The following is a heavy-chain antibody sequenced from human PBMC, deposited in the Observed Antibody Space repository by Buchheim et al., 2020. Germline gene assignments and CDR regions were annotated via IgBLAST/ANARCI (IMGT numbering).Heavy chain of an antibody. CDR3: AKDQGGYDSSAFDI. CDR2: ISYDGSNK. D-gene: IGHD5-12*01. Sequence: QVQLVESGGGVVQPGRSLRLSCAASGFTFSSYGMHWVRQPPGKGLEWVAVISYDGSNKYYADSVKGRFTISRDNSKNTLYRQMNSLRAEDTAVFYCAKDQGGYDSSAFDIGGQGT. J-gene: IGHJ3*02. CDR1: GFTFSSYG. V-gene: IGHV3-30*18.